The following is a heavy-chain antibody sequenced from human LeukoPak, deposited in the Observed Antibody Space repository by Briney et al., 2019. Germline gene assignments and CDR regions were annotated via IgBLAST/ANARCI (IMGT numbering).Heavy chain of an antibody. Sequence: SGGSLRLSCAASGFTVSTNYMSWVRQAPGKGLEWVSLIYSGGSTYYADSVKGRFTISRDNSKNTLYLQMNSLKAEDTAVYYCARDLGYSDYATVRGYAFDIWGQGTMVTVSS. V-gene: IGHV3-66*01. J-gene: IGHJ3*02. D-gene: IGHD5-12*01. CDR3: ARDLGYSDYATVRGYAFDI. CDR1: GFTVSTNY. CDR2: IYSGGST.